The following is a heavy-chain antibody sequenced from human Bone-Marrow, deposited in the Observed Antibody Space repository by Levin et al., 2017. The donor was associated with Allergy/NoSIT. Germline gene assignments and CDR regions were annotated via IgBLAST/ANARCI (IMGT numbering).Heavy chain of an antibody. Sequence: KSSETLSLTCAVYGGSFSGYYWSWIRQPPGKGLEWIGEINHSGSTNYNPSLKSRVTISVDTSKNQFSLKLSSVTAADTAVYYCARDGARDVLWGRGPAPAALSAGIGRTPFDYWGQGTLVTDSS. J-gene: IGHJ4*02. CDR2: INHSGST. V-gene: IGHV4-34*01. CDR1: GGSFSGYY. D-gene: IGHD6-13*01. CDR3: ARDGARDVLWGRGPAPAALSAGIGRTPFDY.